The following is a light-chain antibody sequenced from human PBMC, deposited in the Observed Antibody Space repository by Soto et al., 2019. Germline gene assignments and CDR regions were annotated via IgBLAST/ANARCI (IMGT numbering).Light chain of an antibody. CDR3: QQYNSYSGT. V-gene: IGKV1-5*03. CDR1: QSISSW. Sequence: DIQITQSPSTLSASVGDRFTITCRASQSISSWLAWYQQKPGKAPKLLSYKASSLESGVPSRFRGSGSGTEFTLTISSLKPDDFATYYCQQYNSYSGTFGQGTKVDI. CDR2: KAS. J-gene: IGKJ1*01.